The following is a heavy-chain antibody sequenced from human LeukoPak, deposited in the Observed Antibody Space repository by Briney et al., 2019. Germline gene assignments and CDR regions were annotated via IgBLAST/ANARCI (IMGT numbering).Heavy chain of an antibody. CDR3: AKARSGWSDFDS. V-gene: IGHV3-23*01. CDR2: IAGSGLTT. J-gene: IGHJ4*02. CDR1: GFSFNNYA. Sequence: PGGSLRVSCAPSGFSFNNYAMNWVRQGPGEGVECVSTIAGSGLTTYYADSVKGRFTISRDNSKNTLDLQMNSLRAEDTAVYYCAKARSGWSDFDSWGQGTLVTVSS. D-gene: IGHD6-19*01.